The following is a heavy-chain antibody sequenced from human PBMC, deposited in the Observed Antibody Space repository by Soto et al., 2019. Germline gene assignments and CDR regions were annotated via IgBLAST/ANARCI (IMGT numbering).Heavy chain of an antibody. V-gene: IGHV3-30*18. D-gene: IGHD2-15*01. CDR2: VSYDEITK. J-gene: IGHJ4*02. CDR3: AKPPFVLRRDRAQGSDY. Sequence: SLRLSCAASGFTFSSYFLHWVRQAPGKGLEGVAVVSYDEITKYYADSVKGRFTISRDNSKNKGERQMNSMGPEDTAVYYCAKPPFVLRRDRAQGSDYWGQGTRVTVSS. CDR1: GFTFSSYF.